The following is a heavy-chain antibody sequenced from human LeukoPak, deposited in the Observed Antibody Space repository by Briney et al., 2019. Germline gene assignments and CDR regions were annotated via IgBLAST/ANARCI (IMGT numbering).Heavy chain of an antibody. D-gene: IGHD4-17*01. CDR3: ARGYGDSIHFDC. J-gene: IGHJ4*02. CDR2: IKRDGSEK. V-gene: IGHV3-7*04. CDR1: GFTFSSYW. Sequence: GGSLRLSCAASGFTFSSYWMSWVRQAPGKGLEWVANIKRDGSEKYYVDSVKGRFTISRDNAKNSLYLQMNSLRAEEAAVYYCARGYGDSIHFDCWGQGTLVTVSS.